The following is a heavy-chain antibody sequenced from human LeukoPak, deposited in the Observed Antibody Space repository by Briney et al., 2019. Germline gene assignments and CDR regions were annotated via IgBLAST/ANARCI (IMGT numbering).Heavy chain of an antibody. CDR1: GFSFSDYY. J-gene: IGHJ6*03. CDR3: ARILERYHYYMDV. Sequence: KAGGSLRLSCAPSGFSFSDYYMSWIREAPGKGLGWVSYISSSDSSIYYADSVKGRSTISRDHPKNSLYRQLTRMRAEDTATYYCARILERYHYYMDVWGKGTTVTVSS. CDR2: ISSSDSSI. V-gene: IGHV3-11*01. D-gene: IGHD1-1*01.